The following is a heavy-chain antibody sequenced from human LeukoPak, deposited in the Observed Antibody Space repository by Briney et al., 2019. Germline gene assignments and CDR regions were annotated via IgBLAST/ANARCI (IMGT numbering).Heavy chain of an antibody. Sequence: GGSLRLSCVASEFTFSDYYMSWMRQAPGKGLEWVSYISSSDYTNYADSVRGRFTISRDNAKNSLYLQMNSLRAEDTAFYYCARAPGYSSAWGQGTLVTVSS. CDR3: ARAPGYSSA. J-gene: IGHJ5*02. CDR2: ISSSDYT. CDR1: EFTFSDYY. D-gene: IGHD6-25*01. V-gene: IGHV3-11*06.